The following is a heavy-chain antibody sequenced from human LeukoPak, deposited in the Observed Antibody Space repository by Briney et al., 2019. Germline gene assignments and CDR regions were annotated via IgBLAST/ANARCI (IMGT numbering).Heavy chain of an antibody. CDR2: IYYSGGT. J-gene: IGHJ3*02. V-gene: IGHV4-59*04. CDR3: ARQTSLGFDI. Sequence: SETLSLTCTVSGSSINSYYWSWIRQPPGKGLEWIGNIYYSGGTYYKPSLKSRITISLDTSKNQFSLKLSSVTAADTAVYYCARQTSLGFDIWGQGTMVTVSS. CDR1: GSSINSYY.